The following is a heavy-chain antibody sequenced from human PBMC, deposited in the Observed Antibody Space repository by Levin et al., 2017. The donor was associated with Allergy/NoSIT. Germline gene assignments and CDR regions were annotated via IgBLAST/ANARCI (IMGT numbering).Heavy chain of an antibody. CDR2: IIPIFGTA. CDR1: GGTFSSYA. CDR3: ARDKVRAYDSSGYYPARYYYYGMDV. D-gene: IGHD3-22*01. Sequence: KISCKASGGTFSSYAISWVRQAPGQGLEWMGGIIPIFGTANYAQKFQGRVTITADESTSTAYMELSSLRSEDTAVYYCARDKVRAYDSSGYYPARYYYYGMDVWGQGTTVTVSS. V-gene: IGHV1-69*01. J-gene: IGHJ6*02.